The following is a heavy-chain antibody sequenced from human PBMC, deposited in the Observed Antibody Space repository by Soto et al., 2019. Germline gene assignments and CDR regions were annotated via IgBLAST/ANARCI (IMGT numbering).Heavy chain of an antibody. J-gene: IGHJ3*02. Sequence: QVQLQESGPGLVEPSETLSLTCTVSGDSMRSYYWNWIRQPAGKGLEWIGRISATGRTSNMSSLKSRITLSVDTSKNQFSLNLKFVTAADTAVYFCARDQSGAADIWGQGTMVTVS. D-gene: IGHD7-27*01. V-gene: IGHV4-4*07. CDR2: ISATGRT. CDR3: ARDQSGAADI. CDR1: GDSMRSYY.